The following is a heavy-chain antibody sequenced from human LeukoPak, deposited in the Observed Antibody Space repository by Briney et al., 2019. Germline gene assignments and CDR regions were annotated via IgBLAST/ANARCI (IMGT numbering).Heavy chain of an antibody. J-gene: IGHJ3*02. CDR2: ISGSGATT. CDR3: VKNLRLVISVAGTPRDAFDI. D-gene: IGHD6-19*01. Sequence: GGSLRLSCAASGFSFSSYAMSWVRQAPVKGLEWVSFISGSGATTYYVDSVKGRFTISRDNSQNTVYLQMNTLTDEDTAVYYCVKNLRLVISVAGTPRDAFDIWGQGTVVTVSS. V-gene: IGHV3-23*01. CDR1: GFSFSSYA.